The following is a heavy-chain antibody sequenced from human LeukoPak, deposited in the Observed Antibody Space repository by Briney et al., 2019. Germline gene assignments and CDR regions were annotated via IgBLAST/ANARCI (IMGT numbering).Heavy chain of an antibody. CDR2: VHGSSSPV. Sequence: GGSLRLSCEASGFTFSSYSMNRVRQAPGKGLEWVSYVHGSSSPVDYADSVRGRFTMSRDNTKNSLYLQMNNLRVEDTAIYYCARDHDWAFDYWGQGILVTVSS. J-gene: IGHJ4*02. D-gene: IGHD3-9*01. V-gene: IGHV3-48*04. CDR3: ARDHDWAFDY. CDR1: GFTFSSYS.